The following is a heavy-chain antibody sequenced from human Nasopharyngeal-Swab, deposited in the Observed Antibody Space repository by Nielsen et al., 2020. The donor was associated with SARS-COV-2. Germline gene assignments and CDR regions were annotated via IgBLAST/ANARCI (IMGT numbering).Heavy chain of an antibody. Sequence: SETLSLTCAVYGGSFSGYFWSWIRQPPGKGLEWIGEINHSGSTNYNPSLKSRVTISVDTSKSQFSLKVSSVTAADTAVYYCARGGSVLTVYGNRSPIDYWGQGTLVTVSS. CDR2: INHSGST. D-gene: IGHD2-8*01. J-gene: IGHJ4*02. CDR1: GGSFSGYF. CDR3: ARGGSVLTVYGNRSPIDY. V-gene: IGHV4-34*01.